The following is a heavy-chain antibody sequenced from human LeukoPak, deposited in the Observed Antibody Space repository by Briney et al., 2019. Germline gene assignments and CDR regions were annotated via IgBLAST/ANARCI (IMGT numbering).Heavy chain of an antibody. V-gene: IGHV3-30-3*01. Sequence: PGGSLRLSCAASGFTFSSYAMHWVRQAPGKGLEWVAVISYDGSNKYYADSVKGRFTISRDNSKNTLYLQMNSLRAEDTAVYYCARDNVVYFDYWGQGTLVTVSS. J-gene: IGHJ4*02. D-gene: IGHD2-15*01. CDR2: ISYDGSNK. CDR3: ARDNVVYFDY. CDR1: GFTFSSYA.